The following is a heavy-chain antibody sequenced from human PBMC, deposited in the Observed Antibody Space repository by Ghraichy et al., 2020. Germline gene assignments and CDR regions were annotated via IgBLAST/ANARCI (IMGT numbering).Heavy chain of an antibody. J-gene: IGHJ4*02. Sequence: GGSLRLSCEASGFAFSDYYMNWIRQAPGKGLEWVSYINTVGTPMYYADSVRGRFSISRDNAKNSLYLQMNSLNDEDTALYYCARSRERRASGPPTFWGQGTLVTVSS. D-gene: IGHD6-19*01. CDR2: INTVGTPM. CDR3: ARSRERRASGPPTF. CDR1: GFAFSDYY. V-gene: IGHV3-11*01.